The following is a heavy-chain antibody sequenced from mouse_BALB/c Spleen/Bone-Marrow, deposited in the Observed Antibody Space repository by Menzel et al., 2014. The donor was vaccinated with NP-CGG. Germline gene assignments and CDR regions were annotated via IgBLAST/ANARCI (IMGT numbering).Heavy chain of an antibody. CDR1: GFSLSRYN. V-gene: IGHV2-6-4*01. J-gene: IGHJ2*01. CDR3: ARNYYGIPYYFDY. Sequence: VKLMESGPGLVAPSQSRSITCTVSGFSLSRYNVHWVRQPPGKALEWLGMIWNGGSTDYNSAITSSLSISKANSKTQVSLKMNSLQTDDTAMYYCARNYYGIPYYFDYWGQGTTLTVSS. CDR2: IWNGGST. D-gene: IGHD1-1*01.